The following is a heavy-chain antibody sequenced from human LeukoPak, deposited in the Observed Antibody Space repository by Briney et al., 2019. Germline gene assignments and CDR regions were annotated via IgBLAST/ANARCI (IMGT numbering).Heavy chain of an antibody. CDR3: ANRGPESEYDYYYGMDV. CDR2: ISGSGGST. D-gene: IGHD1-14*01. CDR1: GFTFSSYA. V-gene: IGHV3-23*01. Sequence: PGGSLRLSCAASGFTFSSYAMSWVRQAPGKGLEWVSAISGSGGSTYYADSVRGRFTISRDNSKNTLYLQMSSLRAEDTAVYYCANRGPESEYDYYYGMDVWGQGTTVTVSS. J-gene: IGHJ6*02.